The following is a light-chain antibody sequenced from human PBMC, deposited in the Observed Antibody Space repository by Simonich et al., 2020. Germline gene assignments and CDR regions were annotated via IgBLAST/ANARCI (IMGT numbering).Light chain of an antibody. Sequence: QSVLTQPPSASGTPGQRGTISCSGSSSNIGSNYVYWYQQLPGTAPKLLIYRKNQRPYGVPDRFSGSKSGPSASLAISGLRFGDEADYYCAAWDDSLSGWVFGGGTKLTVL. V-gene: IGLV1-47*01. CDR3: AAWDDSLSGWV. J-gene: IGLJ3*02. CDR1: SSNIGSNY. CDR2: RKN.